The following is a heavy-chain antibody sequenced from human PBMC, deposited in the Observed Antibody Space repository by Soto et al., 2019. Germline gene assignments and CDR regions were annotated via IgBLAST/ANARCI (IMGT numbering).Heavy chain of an antibody. CDR2: IYYSGST. CDR1: GGSISSSSYY. J-gene: IGHJ6*03. Sequence: PSETLSLTCTVSGGSISSSSYYWGWIRQPPGKGLEWIGSIYYSGSTYYNPSLKSRVTISVDTSKNQFSLKLSSVTAADTAVYYCASHYSNYEGDYMDVWGKGTTVTVSS. V-gene: IGHV4-39*01. CDR3: ASHYSNYEGDYMDV. D-gene: IGHD4-4*01.